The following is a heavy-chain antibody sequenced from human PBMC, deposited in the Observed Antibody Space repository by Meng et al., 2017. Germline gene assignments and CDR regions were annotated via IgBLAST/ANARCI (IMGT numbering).Heavy chain of an antibody. CDR2: ISGSDGST. Sequence: GGSLRLSCAASGFTFSSYAMSWVRQAPGKGLEWVSAISGSDGSTYYADSVKGRFTISRDNSKNTLYLQMNSLRAEDTAVYYCAKWGVVRGVYMFDYWGQGTLVTVSS. J-gene: IGHJ4*02. V-gene: IGHV3-23*01. CDR3: AKWGVVRGVYMFDY. CDR1: GFTFSSYA. D-gene: IGHD3-10*01.